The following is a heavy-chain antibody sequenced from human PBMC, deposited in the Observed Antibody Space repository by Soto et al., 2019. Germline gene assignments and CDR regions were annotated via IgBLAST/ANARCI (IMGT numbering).Heavy chain of an antibody. CDR1: GFTFSDYA. V-gene: IGHV3-30*18. CDR2: VSHDGRNT. J-gene: IGHJ4*02. D-gene: IGHD6-19*01. Sequence: VQLVESGGGVVQPGRSLRLSCAASGFTFSDYAMHWVRQAPGKGLEWVAVVSHDGRNTHYADSVKGRFTISRDSSNNTVSLEMTSLSAEDTAVYYCEKGGRQWLVTSDFNYWGQGALVTVSS. CDR3: EKGGRQWLVTSDFNY.